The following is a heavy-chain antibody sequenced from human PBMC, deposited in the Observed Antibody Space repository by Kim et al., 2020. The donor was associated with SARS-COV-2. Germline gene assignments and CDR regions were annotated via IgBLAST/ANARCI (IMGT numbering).Heavy chain of an antibody. V-gene: IGHV4-31*03. D-gene: IGHD1-20*01. CDR3: ARYRYNWNIRSFDY. J-gene: IGHJ4*02. CDR1: GGSISSGGYY. CDR2: IYYSGST. Sequence: SETLSLTCTVSGGSISSGGYYWSWIRQHPGKGLEWIGYIYYSGSTYYNPSLKSRVTISVDTSKNQFSLKLSSVTAADTAVYYCARYRYNWNIRSFDYWGQGTLVTVSS.